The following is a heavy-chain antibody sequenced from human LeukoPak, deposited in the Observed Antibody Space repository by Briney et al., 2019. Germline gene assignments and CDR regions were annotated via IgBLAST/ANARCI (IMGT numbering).Heavy chain of an antibody. D-gene: IGHD2-15*01. Sequence: SETLSLTCTVSGDSINTHYWSWIRQSPGRGLEWIGYFYTSGSTNFNPSLKSRVTFSVDTSKNQFSLKLTSVTAADTAVYYCARYCRNGSCYSGQTFDPWGQGTRVTVSS. V-gene: IGHV4-4*09. CDR2: FYTSGST. CDR3: ARYCRNGSCYSGQTFDP. CDR1: GDSINTHY. J-gene: IGHJ5*02.